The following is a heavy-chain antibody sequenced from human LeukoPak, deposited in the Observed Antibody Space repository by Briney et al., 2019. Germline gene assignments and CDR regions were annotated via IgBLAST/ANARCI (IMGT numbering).Heavy chain of an antibody. CDR2: IKQDGSEK. V-gene: IGHV3-7*01. D-gene: IGHD3-10*01. Sequence: GGSLRLSCAASGFTFSSYSMNWVRQAPGKGLEWVANIKQDGSEKYYVDSVKGRFTISRDNAKNSLYLQMNSLRAEDTAVYYCARDVTHRNYYGSGSSNWGQGTLVTVSS. J-gene: IGHJ4*02. CDR3: ARDVTHRNYYGSGSSN. CDR1: GFTFSSYS.